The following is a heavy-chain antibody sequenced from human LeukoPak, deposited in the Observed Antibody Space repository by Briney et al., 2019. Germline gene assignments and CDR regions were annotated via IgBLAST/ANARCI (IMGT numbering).Heavy chain of an antibody. CDR2: ISSSSSYI. CDR1: GFTFSSYS. V-gene: IGHV3-21*01. Sequence: GGSLRLSCAASGFTFSSYSMNWVRQAPGKGLEWVASISSSSSYIYYADSVKGRFTISRDNAKNSLYLQMNSLRAEDTAVYYCARDQGYIAVAGPDYWGQGTLVTVSS. D-gene: IGHD6-19*01. CDR3: ARDQGYIAVAGPDY. J-gene: IGHJ4*02.